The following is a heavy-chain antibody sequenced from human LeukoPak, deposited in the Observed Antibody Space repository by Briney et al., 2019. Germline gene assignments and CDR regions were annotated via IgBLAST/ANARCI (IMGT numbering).Heavy chain of an antibody. J-gene: IGHJ4*02. Sequence: PSETLSLTCTVSGGSISSYYWSWLRQPPGKGLEWIGYIYYSGSTNYNPSLKSRVTILVDTSKNQFSLKLSSVTAADTAVYYCARGEQQLVTFDYWGQGTLVTVSS. D-gene: IGHD6-13*01. CDR3: ARGEQQLVTFDY. CDR1: GGSISSYY. CDR2: IYYSGST. V-gene: IGHV4-59*01.